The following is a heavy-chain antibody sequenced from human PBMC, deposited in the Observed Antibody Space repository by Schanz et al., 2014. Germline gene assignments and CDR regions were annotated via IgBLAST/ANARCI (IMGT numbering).Heavy chain of an antibody. J-gene: IGHJ5*02. CDR3: ASGGYCTNGVCNGGRNWFDP. Sequence: VQLVESGGGVVQPGRSLRLSCAASGFTFSRYGMHWVRQAPGKGLEWVAATRYDGNNKYYVDSVKGRFTISRDNSKNTLYLQINSLRAEDTAVYYCASGGYCTNGVCNGGRNWFDPWGQGTLVTVSS. CDR1: GFTFSRYG. V-gene: IGHV3-33*01. CDR2: TRYDGNNK. D-gene: IGHD2-8*01.